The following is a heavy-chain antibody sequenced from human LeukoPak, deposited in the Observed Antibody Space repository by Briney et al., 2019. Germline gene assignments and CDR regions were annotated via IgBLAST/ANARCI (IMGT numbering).Heavy chain of an antibody. CDR3: ARSHGGDSGGAFDF. CDR2: IYVAESDT. D-gene: IGHD2-21*01. V-gene: IGHV5-51*01. J-gene: IGHJ3*01. Sequence: GESLKISCKGSGYSFTSYWIGWVRQMPGKGLEWMGVIYVAESDTRYSPSFQGQVTMSADTSISTAYLQWNSLKASDTALYYCARSHGGDSGGAFDFWGQGTMVTVSS. CDR1: GYSFTSYW.